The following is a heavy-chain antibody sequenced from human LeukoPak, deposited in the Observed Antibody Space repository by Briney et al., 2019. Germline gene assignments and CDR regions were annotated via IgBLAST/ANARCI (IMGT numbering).Heavy chain of an antibody. J-gene: IGHJ5*02. D-gene: IGHD6-13*01. CDR3: ARGYSRSWYQAVVYIWLDP. Sequence: SETLSLTCTVSGGSISSYYWNWIRQPPGKGLEWIGYISYSGSTNYNPSLKSRVTISVDTSKNQFSLNLTSVTAADTAVYYCARGYSRSWYQAVVYIWLDPWGQGTLVTVSS. CDR2: ISYSGST. V-gene: IGHV4-59*01. CDR1: GGSISSYY.